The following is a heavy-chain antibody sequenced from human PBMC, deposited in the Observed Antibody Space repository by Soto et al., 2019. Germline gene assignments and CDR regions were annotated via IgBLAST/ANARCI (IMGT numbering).Heavy chain of an antibody. CDR3: AREEYSSGSSTDYYYYGMDV. V-gene: IGHV1-69*13. J-gene: IGHJ6*02. CDR2: IIPIFGTA. Sequence: SVKVSCKASGGTFSSYAISWVRQAPGQGLEWMGGIIPIFGTANYAQKFQGRVTITADESTSTAYMELSSLRSEDTAVYYCAREEYSSGSSTDYYYYGMDVWGQGTTVTVSS. D-gene: IGHD6-25*01. CDR1: GGTFSSYA.